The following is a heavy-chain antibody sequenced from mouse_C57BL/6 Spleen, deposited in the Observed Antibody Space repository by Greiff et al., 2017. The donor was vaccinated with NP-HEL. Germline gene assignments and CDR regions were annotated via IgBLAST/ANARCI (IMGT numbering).Heavy chain of an antibody. Sequence: LMESGPGLVKPSQSLSLTCSVTGYSITSGYYWNWIRQFPGNKLEWMGYISYDGSNNYNPSLKNRISITRDTSKNQFFLKLNSVTTEDTATYYCARDFAYWGQGTLVTVSA. CDR3: ARDFAY. V-gene: IGHV3-6*01. CDR2: ISYDGSN. J-gene: IGHJ3*01. CDR1: GYSITSGYY.